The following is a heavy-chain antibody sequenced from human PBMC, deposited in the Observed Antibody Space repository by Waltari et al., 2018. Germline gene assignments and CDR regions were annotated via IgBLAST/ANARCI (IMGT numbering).Heavy chain of an antibody. Sequence: VQLVESGGALVQPGGALRLSGATSGLPFSGFEIDWVRQSQGKGLEWVAYISSSGRTIYYADSVKGRFTISRDNAKKSLYLQMDSLRAEDTAVYYCARVQDCDTSRCSDYNAMDVWGQGTTVTVSS. D-gene: IGHD2-2*01. J-gene: IGHJ6*02. CDR3: ARVQDCDTSRCSDYNAMDV. V-gene: IGHV3-48*03. CDR1: GLPFSGFE. CDR2: ISSSGRTI.